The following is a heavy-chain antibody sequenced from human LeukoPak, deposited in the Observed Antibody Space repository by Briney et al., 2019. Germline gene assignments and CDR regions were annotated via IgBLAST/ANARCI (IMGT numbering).Heavy chain of an antibody. J-gene: IGHJ4*02. CDR2: INHSGST. CDR1: GGSFSGYY. D-gene: IGHD3-10*01. CDR3: ARGYGSVH. V-gene: IGHV4-34*01. Sequence: SETLSLTCAVYGGSFSGYYWSWIRQPPGKGLEWIGEINHSGSTNYNPSLKSRVTISVDTSKNQFSLKLSSVTAADTAVYYCARGYGSVHWGQGTLDTVSS.